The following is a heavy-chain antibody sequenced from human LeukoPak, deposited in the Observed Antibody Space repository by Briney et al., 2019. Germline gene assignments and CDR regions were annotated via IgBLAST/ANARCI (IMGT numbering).Heavy chain of an antibody. CDR1: GGYISTYY. D-gene: IGHD3-3*01. V-gene: IGHV4-4*07. CDR3: ARAPIGDFWSGYLFDY. Sequence: SETLSLTCTVSGGYISTYYWSWIRQSAGKGLEWIGRIYSSGSANYNPSLKSRLAMSVDTSKNQFSLRLSSVTAADTAVYYCARAPIGDFWSGYLFDYWGQGTLVAVSS. CDR2: IYSSGSA. J-gene: IGHJ4*02.